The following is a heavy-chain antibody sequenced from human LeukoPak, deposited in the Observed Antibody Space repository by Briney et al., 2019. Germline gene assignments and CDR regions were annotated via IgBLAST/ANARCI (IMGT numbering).Heavy chain of an antibody. CDR2: IIPIFGTA. Sequence: ASVKVSCKASGGTFSSYAISRVRQAPGQGLEWMGGIIPIFGTANYAQKFQGRVTITADESTSTAYMELSSLRSEDTAVYYCARVIAAAGMYYFDYWGQGTLVTVSS. V-gene: IGHV1-69*13. CDR1: GGTFSSYA. J-gene: IGHJ4*02. D-gene: IGHD6-13*01. CDR3: ARVIAAAGMYYFDY.